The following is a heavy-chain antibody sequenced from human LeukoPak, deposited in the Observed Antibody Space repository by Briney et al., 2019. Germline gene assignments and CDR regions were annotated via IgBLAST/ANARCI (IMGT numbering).Heavy chain of an antibody. CDR3: ARGGGYARPIGY. V-gene: IGHV4-59*01. Sequence: PSETLSLTCTLSGGSISTYYWSWIRQPPGKGLEWIGYIYHSGSTNYNPSLKSRVTISVDTANNQFSLKLSSVTAAVTAVYYCARGGGYARPIGYWGQGALVTVSS. D-gene: IGHD5-12*01. CDR1: GGSISTYY. CDR2: IYHSGST. J-gene: IGHJ4*02.